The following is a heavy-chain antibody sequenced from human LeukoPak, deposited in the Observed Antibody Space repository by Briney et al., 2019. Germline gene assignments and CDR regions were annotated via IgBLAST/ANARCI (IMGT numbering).Heavy chain of an antibody. D-gene: IGHD2-15*01. J-gene: IGHJ4*02. Sequence: SETLSLTCTVSGGSISSYYWSWIRQPPGKGLGWIGYIYYSGSTNYNPSLKSRVTISVDTSKNQLSLKLSSVTAADTAVYYCARVGYCSGGSCYREGYFDYWGQGTLVTVSS. V-gene: IGHV4-59*01. CDR1: GGSISSYY. CDR3: ARVGYCSGGSCYREGYFDY. CDR2: IYYSGST.